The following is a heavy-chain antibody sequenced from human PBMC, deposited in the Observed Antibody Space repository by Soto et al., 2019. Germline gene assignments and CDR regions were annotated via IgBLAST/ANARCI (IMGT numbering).Heavy chain of an antibody. CDR3: AREPATAKPEGVDF. J-gene: IGHJ4*02. CDR2: INPNSGGT. D-gene: IGHD1-1*01. V-gene: IGHV1-2*02. CDR1: GYTFSDYY. Sequence: QVQLVQSGAEVRKPGASVTVSCKASGYTFSDYYIHWVRQAHGQGLEWMGWINPNSGGTKYAPKCQGGVTMTRDTSITTAYMEWSRLRSGDTAVYYCAREPATAKPEGVDFWGQGTLVTVSS.